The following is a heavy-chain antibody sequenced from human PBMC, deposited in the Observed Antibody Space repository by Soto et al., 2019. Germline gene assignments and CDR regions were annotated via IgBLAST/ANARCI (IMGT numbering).Heavy chain of an antibody. V-gene: IGHV3-11*05. J-gene: IGHJ4*02. CDR2: ISSSSYT. D-gene: IGHD2-2*01. CDR1: GFTFSDYY. Sequence: GGSLRLSCAASGFTFSDYYMSWIRQAPGKGLEGVSYISSSSYTNYADSVKGRFTISRDNAKNSLYLQMNSLRAEDTVLYYCARGTYCSSTSCRPRGFDYWGEGTLVTVSS. CDR3: ARGTYCSSTSCRPRGFDY.